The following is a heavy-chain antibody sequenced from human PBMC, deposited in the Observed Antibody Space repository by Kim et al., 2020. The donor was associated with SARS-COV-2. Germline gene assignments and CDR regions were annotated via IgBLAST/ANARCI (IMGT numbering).Heavy chain of an antibody. J-gene: IGHJ4*02. CDR3: ARRELLGGTYYFDY. Sequence: ADSVKGRFTISRDNAKNSLYLQMNSLRDEDTAVYYCARRELLGGTYYFDYWGQGTLVTVSS. V-gene: IGHV3-48*02. D-gene: IGHD1-26*01.